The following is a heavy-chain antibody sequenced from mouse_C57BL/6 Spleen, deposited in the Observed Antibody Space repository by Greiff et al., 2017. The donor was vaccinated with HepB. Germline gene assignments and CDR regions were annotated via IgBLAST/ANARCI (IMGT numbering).Heavy chain of an antibody. J-gene: IGHJ2*01. Sequence: VKLVESGAELVRPGASVKLSCKASGYTFTDYYINWVKQRPGQGLEWIARIYPGSGNTYYNEKFKGKATLTAEKSSSTAYMQLSSLTSEDSAVYFCARSGITTVVFDYWGQGTTLTVSS. CDR1: GYTFTDYY. CDR2: IYPGSGNT. D-gene: IGHD1-1*01. V-gene: IGHV1-76*01. CDR3: ARSGITTVVFDY.